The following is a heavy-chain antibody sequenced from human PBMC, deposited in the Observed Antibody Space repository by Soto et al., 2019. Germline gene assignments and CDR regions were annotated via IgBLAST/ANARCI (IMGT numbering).Heavy chain of an antibody. CDR1: GFTFSSYA. CDR2: ISGSGDST. V-gene: IGHV3-23*01. D-gene: IGHD1-26*01. CDR3: VGRGSGSYYDY. Sequence: EVQLLESGGGLVQPGGSLRLSCAASGFTFSSYAMRWVRQAPVKGLEWVSAISGSGDSTYDADSVKGRFTISRDNSKNTLYLQMNSLRAEDTAVYYCVGRGSGSYYDYWGQGTLVTVSS. J-gene: IGHJ4*02.